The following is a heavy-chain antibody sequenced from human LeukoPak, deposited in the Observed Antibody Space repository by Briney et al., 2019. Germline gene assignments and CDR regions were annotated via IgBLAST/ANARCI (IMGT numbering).Heavy chain of an antibody. CDR2: IKQDGSEK. Sequence: PGGSLRLSCAASGFTFSSYWMGWVRQAPGKGLEWEANIKQDGSEKYYVDSVKGRFTISRDNAKNSLYLQMNGLRAEDTAVYYCAELGITMIGGVWGKGTTVTISS. J-gene: IGHJ6*04. CDR3: AELGITMIGGV. D-gene: IGHD3-10*02. CDR1: GFTFSSYW. V-gene: IGHV3-7*01.